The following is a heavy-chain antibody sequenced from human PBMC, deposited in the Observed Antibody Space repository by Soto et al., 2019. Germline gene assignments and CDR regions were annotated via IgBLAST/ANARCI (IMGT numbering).Heavy chain of an antibody. Sequence: EENLVESGGALVQPGGSLRLSCAVSGFTFSNSAMHWVRQPPGGGLEYVSSITRDGGETQYADSVRARFTISRDNSKNTLYLQMASLRPDDTAVYYCARGSEGWFGGFWLWGQGTLVTVSS. D-gene: IGHD3-10*01. J-gene: IGHJ4*02. V-gene: IGHV3-64*07. CDR1: GFTFSNSA. CDR3: ARGSEGWFGGFWL. CDR2: ITRDGGET.